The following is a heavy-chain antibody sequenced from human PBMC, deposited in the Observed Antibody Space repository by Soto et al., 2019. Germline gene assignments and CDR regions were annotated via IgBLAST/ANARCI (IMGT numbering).Heavy chain of an antibody. D-gene: IGHD3-10*01. CDR3: AKDQDPQSVGEDWFDP. CDR2: ISGSGGST. J-gene: IGHJ5*02. V-gene: IGHV3-23*01. CDR1: GFTFGSYS. Sequence: VGSLILSCASSGFTFGSYSMSWVRQAPGKGLEWVSAISGSGGSTYYADSVKGRFTISRDNSKNTLYLQMNSLRAEDTAVYYCAKDQDPQSVGEDWFDPWGHGTLVTVSS.